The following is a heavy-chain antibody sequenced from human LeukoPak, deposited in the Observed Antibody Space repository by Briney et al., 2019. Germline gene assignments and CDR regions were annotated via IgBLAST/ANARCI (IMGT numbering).Heavy chain of an antibody. J-gene: IGHJ2*01. CDR2: IYTSGST. Sequence: SETLSLTCTVSGGSISSYYWSWIRQPAGKGLEWIGRIYTSGSTNYNPSLKSRVTMSVDTSKNLFSLKLSSVTATDTAVYYCARDPADRSMSSGAGGYFDLWGRGAPVTVSS. CDR1: GGSISSYY. CDR3: ARDPADRSMSSGAGGYFDL. V-gene: IGHV4-4*07. D-gene: IGHD6-19*01.